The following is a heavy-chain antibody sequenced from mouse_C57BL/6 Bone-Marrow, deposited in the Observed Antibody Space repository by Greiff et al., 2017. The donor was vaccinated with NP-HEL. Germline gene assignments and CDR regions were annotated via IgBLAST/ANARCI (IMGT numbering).Heavy chain of an antibody. V-gene: IGHV1-81*01. CDR3: ARKGITTVVAPY. Sequence: VKLKESGAELARPGASVKLSCKASGYTFTSYGISWVKQRTGQGLEWIGEIYPRSGNTYYNEKFKGKATLTADKSSSTAYMELRSLTSEDSAVYFCARKGITTVVAPYWGQGTTLTVSS. J-gene: IGHJ2*01. D-gene: IGHD1-1*01. CDR1: GYTFTSYG. CDR2: IYPRSGNT.